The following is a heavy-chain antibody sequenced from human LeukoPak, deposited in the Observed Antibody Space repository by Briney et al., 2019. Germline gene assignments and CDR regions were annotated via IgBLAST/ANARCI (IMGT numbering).Heavy chain of an antibody. J-gene: IGHJ6*02. D-gene: IGHD3-3*01. CDR2: IIPILGIA. CDR1: GYTFTSYY. CDR3: ARAVTIFGVVQTIYYGMDV. Sequence: GASVKVSCKASGYTFTSYYMHWVRQAPGQGLEWMGRIIPILGIANYAQKFQGRVTITADKSTSTAYMELSSLRSEDTAVYYCARAVTIFGVVQTIYYGMDVWGQGTTVTVSS. V-gene: IGHV1-69*04.